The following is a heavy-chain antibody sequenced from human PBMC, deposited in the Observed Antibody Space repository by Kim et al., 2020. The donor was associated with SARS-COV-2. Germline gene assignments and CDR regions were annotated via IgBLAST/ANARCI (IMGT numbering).Heavy chain of an antibody. J-gene: IGHJ4*02. CDR2: T. D-gene: IGHD1-26*01. CDR3: ASSVGGEGFDY. V-gene: IGHV1-18*01. Sequence: TNYAPKLQGRGTMTTDTSPSPAYMELRSLGSDDTAVYYCASSVGGEGFDYWGQGTLVTVSS.